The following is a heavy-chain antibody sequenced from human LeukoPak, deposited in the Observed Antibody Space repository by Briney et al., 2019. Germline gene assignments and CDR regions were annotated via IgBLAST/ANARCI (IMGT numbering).Heavy chain of an antibody. CDR1: GFTFSSYW. CDR3: ARARIVVVTVDDAFDI. J-gene: IGHJ3*02. V-gene: IGHV3-7*04. CDR2: IKQDGSEK. Sequence: PGGSLRLSCAASGFTFSSYWMNWVRQAPGKGLEWVANIKQDGSEKYYVDSVKGRFIISRDNAKNSLYLQMNSLRAEDTAVYYCARARIVVVTVDDAFDIWGQGKMVTVFS. D-gene: IGHD2-21*02.